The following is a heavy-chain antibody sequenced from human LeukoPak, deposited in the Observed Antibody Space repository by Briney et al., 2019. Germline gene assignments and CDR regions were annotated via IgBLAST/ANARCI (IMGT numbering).Heavy chain of an antibody. CDR3: ARAVGPFDY. D-gene: IGHD1-26*01. Sequence: GGSLRLSCVASGFPFSSYGMHWVRQAPGRGLEWVAVIWYDGSNKHYADSMKGRFTISRDNSKSTLYLQMNSLRAEDTGVYYCARAVGPFDYWGQGTLVTVSS. CDR2: IWYDGSNK. CDR1: GFPFSSYG. J-gene: IGHJ4*02. V-gene: IGHV3-33*01.